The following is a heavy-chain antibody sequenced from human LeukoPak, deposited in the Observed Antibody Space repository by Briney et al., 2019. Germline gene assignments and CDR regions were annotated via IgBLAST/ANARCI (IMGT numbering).Heavy chain of an antibody. CDR3: AELGITMIGGV. D-gene: IGHD3-10*02. Sequence: GGSLRLSCVASGFTFSSHGMNWVRQAPGKGLEWVSGITSGTRTYYADSVKGRFAISRDNAKNSLYLQMNSLRAEDTAVYYCAELGITMIGGVWGKGTTVTISS. CDR2: ITSGTRT. V-gene: IGHV3-23*01. J-gene: IGHJ6*04. CDR1: GFTFSSHG.